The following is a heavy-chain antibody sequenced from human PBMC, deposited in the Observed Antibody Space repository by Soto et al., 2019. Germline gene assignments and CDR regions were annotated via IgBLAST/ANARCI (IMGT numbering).Heavy chain of an antibody. CDR1: GYTLTELS. Sequence: ASVKVSCKVSGYTLTELSMHWVRQAPGKGLEWMGGFDPEDGETIYAQKFQGRVTMTEDTSTDTAYMELSSLRSEDTAVYYCETVFYNGMIVVAHFDYCGQGSLVTVSS. J-gene: IGHJ4*02. CDR2: FDPEDGET. D-gene: IGHD3-22*01. CDR3: ETVFYNGMIVVAHFDY. V-gene: IGHV1-24*01.